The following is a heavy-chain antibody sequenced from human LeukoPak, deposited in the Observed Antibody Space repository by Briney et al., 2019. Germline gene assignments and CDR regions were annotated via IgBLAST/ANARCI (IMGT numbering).Heavy chain of an antibody. V-gene: IGHV4-59*08. Sequence: SETLSLTCTVSGGSFSNYYWSWIRQPSGKGLEWIGYIYYSGITNYNASLKSRVTISIDTSKNQFSLKLNSVTAADTAVYYCARHGISGSYNSNLDYWGQGTLVTVSS. J-gene: IGHJ4*02. CDR2: IYYSGIT. CDR3: ARHGISGSYNSNLDY. CDR1: GGSFSNYY. D-gene: IGHD1-26*01.